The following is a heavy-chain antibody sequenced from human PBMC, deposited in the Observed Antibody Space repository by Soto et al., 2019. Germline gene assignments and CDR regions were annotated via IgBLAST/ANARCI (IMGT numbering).Heavy chain of an antibody. CDR1: GYTFTGYY. Sequence: QVQLVQSGAEVKKPGASVKVSCKASGYTFTGYYMHWVRQAPGQGLEWMGWINPNSGGTNYAQKCQGWVTMTRDTSISTAYMELSRLRSDDTAVYYCARSGSSWAFHFDYWGQGPLVTVSS. CDR3: ARSGSSWAFHFDY. J-gene: IGHJ4*02. V-gene: IGHV1-2*04. CDR2: INPNSGGT. D-gene: IGHD6-13*01.